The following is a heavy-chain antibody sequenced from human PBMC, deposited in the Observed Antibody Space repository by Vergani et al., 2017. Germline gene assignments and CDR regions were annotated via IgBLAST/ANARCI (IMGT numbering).Heavy chain of an antibody. V-gene: IGHV1-8*02. CDR3: ARDYGDSSSWYGDY. CDR2: MNPNSGNT. CDR1: GYTFTSYD. J-gene: IGHJ4*02. D-gene: IGHD6-13*01. Sequence: QVQLVQSGAEVKKPGASVKVSCKASGYTFTSYDINWVRQATGQGLEWMGWMNPNSGNTGYAQKFQGRVTMTRDTSISTAYMELSRLRSDDTAVYYCARDYGDSSSWYGDYWGQGTLVTVSS.